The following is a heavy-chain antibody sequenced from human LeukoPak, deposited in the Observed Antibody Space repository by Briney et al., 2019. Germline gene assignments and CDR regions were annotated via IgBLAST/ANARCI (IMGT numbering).Heavy chain of an antibody. CDR3: ARAPSYDDILTGKLKPDDAFDI. J-gene: IGHJ3*02. V-gene: IGHV4-59*08. CDR1: GGSISSYY. D-gene: IGHD3-9*01. Sequence: KPSETLSLTCTVSGGSISSYYWSWIRQPPGKGLEWIGYIYYSGSTNYNPSLKSRVTISVDTSKNQFSLKLSSVTAADTAVYYCARAPSYDDILTGKLKPDDAFDIWGQGTMVTVSS. CDR2: IYYSGST.